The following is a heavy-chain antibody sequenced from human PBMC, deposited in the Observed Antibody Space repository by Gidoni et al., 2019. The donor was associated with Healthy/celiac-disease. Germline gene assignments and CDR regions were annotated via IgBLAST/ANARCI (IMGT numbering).Heavy chain of an antibody. CDR3: ARGNYDAFDI. J-gene: IGHJ3*02. CDR2: IGTAGDT. D-gene: IGHD1-1*01. Sequence: EVQLVESGGGLVQPGGSLRLACAASGFTFSSYDRHWVRQATGKGLEWVSAIGTAGDTYYPGSVKGRFTISREHAKNSLYLQMNSLRAGDTAVYYCARGNYDAFDIWGQGTMVTVSS. CDR1: GFTFSSYD. V-gene: IGHV3-13*01.